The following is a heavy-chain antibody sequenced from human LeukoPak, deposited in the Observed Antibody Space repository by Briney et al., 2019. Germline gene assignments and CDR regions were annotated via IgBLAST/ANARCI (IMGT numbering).Heavy chain of an antibody. CDR3: ARGRSGIDAFDI. V-gene: IGHV4-59*08. D-gene: IGHD3-3*01. J-gene: IGHJ3*02. CDR2: ISYSGST. Sequence: SETLSLTCTVSGGSISSYYWSWIRQPPGKGLEWIGYISYSGSTNYNPSLKSRVTISVDTSKNQFSLKLSSVTAADTAVYYCARGRSGIDAFDIWGQGTMVTVSS. CDR1: GGSISSYY.